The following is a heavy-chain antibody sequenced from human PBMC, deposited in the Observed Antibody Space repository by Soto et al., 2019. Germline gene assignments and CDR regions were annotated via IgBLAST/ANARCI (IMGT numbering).Heavy chain of an antibody. J-gene: IGHJ5*02. D-gene: IGHD3-3*01. CDR3: ARIRRVVMQHNWFDP. CDR1: GGSFSGYY. CDR2: INHSGST. Sequence: QVQLQQWGAGLLKPSETLSLTCAVYGGSFSGYYWGWIRQPPGTGLEWTGEINHSGSTNYNPSLKSRVTISVDTSKNQFSLKLSSVTAADTAVYYCARIRRVVMQHNWFDPWGQGTLVTVSS. V-gene: IGHV4-34*01.